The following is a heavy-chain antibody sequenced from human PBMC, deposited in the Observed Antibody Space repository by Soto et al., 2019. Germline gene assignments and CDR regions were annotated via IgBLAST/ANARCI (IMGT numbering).Heavy chain of an antibody. CDR3: ARRKDSRGGWVYFDY. V-gene: IGHV4-59*08. J-gene: IGHJ4*02. Sequence: SETLSLTCTVSGDSISDYCWSWIRQPPEKGLEWIGFAYYTGSPSYSPSLKSRVTISIDASKKQFSLNLNSVTAADTAVYYCARRKDSRGGWVYFDYWGQGILVTVSS. CDR1: GDSISDYC. CDR2: AYYTGSP. D-gene: IGHD6-19*01.